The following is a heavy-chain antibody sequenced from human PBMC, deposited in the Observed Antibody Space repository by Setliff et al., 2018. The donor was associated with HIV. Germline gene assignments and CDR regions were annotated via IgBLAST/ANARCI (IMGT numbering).Heavy chain of an antibody. CDR2: LSPSGTT. J-gene: IGHJ4*02. CDR3: VVYFIGNGGRGL. V-gene: IGHV4-34*01. D-gene: IGHD2-15*01. CDR1: GGSFSNYY. Sequence: SETLSLTCTVYGGSFSNYYTNWIRQPPGKGLEWIGELSPSGTTRSNPSLQSRVTISLDTSNNQFSLRLNSVTAADTAHYFCVVYFIGNGGRGLWGQGTQVTVSS.